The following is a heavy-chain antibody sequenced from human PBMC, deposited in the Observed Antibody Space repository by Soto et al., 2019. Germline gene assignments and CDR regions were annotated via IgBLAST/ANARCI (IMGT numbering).Heavy chain of an antibody. Sequence: QVQLQQWGAGLLKSSETLSLTCAVYGGSFRDYNCSWVRQPPGKGLEWIGEINYSGRTNYNPSLKSRVTISVDKSKNQFSLKVNSVTAADTAVYYCARGVPGYWGQGTLVTVSS. CDR3: ARGVPGY. CDR1: GGSFRDYN. CDR2: INYSGRT. D-gene: IGHD3-10*01. J-gene: IGHJ4*02. V-gene: IGHV4-34*01.